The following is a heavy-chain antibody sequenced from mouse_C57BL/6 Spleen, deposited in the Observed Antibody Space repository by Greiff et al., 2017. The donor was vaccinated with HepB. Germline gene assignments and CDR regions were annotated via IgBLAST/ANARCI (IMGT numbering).Heavy chain of an antibody. D-gene: IGHD4-1*01. J-gene: IGHJ3*01. CDR3: ARATANWDWFAY. V-gene: IGHV5-4*03. CDR2: ISDGGSYT. Sequence: EVKLVESGGGLVKPGGSLKLSCAASGFTFSSYAMSWVRQTPEKRLEWVATISDGGSYTYYPDNVKGRFTISRDNAKNNLYLQMSHLKSEDTAMYYCARATANWDWFAYWGQGTLVTVSA. CDR1: GFTFSSYA.